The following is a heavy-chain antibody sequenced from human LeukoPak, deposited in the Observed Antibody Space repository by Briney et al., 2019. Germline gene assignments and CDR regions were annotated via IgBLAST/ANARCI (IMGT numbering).Heavy chain of an antibody. J-gene: IGHJ4*02. CDR1: GFTFSSYW. D-gene: IGHD1-26*01. CDR3: AKGQSGSYLGDY. CDR2: IRYDGSNK. V-gene: IGHV3-30*02. Sequence: GGSLRLSCAASGFTFSSYWMSWVRQAPGKGLEWVAFIRYDGSNKYYADSVKGRFTISRENSKNTLYLQMNSLRAEDTAVYYCAKGQSGSYLGDYWGQGTLVTVSS.